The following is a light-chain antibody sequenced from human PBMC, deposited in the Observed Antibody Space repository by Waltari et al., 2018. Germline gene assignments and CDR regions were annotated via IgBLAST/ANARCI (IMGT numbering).Light chain of an antibody. J-gene: IGKJ1*01. CDR2: KAS. Sequence: IQIAQSPSTMSASVGDRVIITCRASQSIRDWFAWYQQKPGKAPKLLIYKASHLDTGVPSRFSGSGSGTEFTLTITSLQPDDFATYDCQQYNSFRTFGQGTKVEIK. CDR1: QSIRDW. V-gene: IGKV1-5*03. CDR3: QQYNSFRT.